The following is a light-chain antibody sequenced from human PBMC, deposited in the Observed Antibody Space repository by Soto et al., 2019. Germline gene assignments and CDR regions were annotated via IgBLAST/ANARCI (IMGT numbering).Light chain of an antibody. CDR1: SCNIGNNF. Sequence: QSVLTQPPSVSAAPGQKVTISCSGSSCNIGNNFVTWYQQLPGTAPKLLIYDNNKRPSGIPDRFSGSQSGTSATLGITGLQTGDEAVYYCGSWDSSLTYVFGTGTKLTVL. CDR3: GSWDSSLTYV. CDR2: DNN. V-gene: IGLV1-51*01. J-gene: IGLJ1*01.